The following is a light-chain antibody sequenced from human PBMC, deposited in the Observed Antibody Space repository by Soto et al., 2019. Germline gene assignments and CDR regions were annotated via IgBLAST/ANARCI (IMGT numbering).Light chain of an antibody. CDR2: RDF. CDR3: QVWDSSAV. Sequence: SYELTQPLSVSVALGQTARITCGGNKIGSKNVQWYQQKPGQAPVLVIYRDFNRPSGIPERFSGSNSGNTATLTISRAQAGDEADYYCQVWDSSAVFGTGTKVTV. V-gene: IGLV3-9*01. CDR1: KIGSKN. J-gene: IGLJ1*01.